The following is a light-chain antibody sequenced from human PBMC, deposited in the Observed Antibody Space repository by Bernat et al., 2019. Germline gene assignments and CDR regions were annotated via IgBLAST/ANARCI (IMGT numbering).Light chain of an antibody. V-gene: IGLV2-8*01. J-gene: IGLJ1*01. CDR1: SSDVGGYNY. Sequence: SALTQPPAASGAPGQSVTISCTGTSSDVGGYNYVSWYQQHPGKAPKLMNYEVSKRPSGVPDRFSGSKSGNTAFLTVYGLQAEDDADYYCSSYAGSNNLVFGTGTKVTVL. CDR3: SSYAGSNNLV. CDR2: EVS.